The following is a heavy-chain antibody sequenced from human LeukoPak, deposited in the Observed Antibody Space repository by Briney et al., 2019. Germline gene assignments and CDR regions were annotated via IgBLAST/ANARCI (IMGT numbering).Heavy chain of an antibody. J-gene: IGHJ4*02. CDR1: GLTFSNYA. Sequence: PGGSLRLSCAASGLTFSNYAMHWVRQAPGKGLEWVAVLAHDGGDRYFADSVKGRFTISRDNSKNTLYLQMNSLRAEDTAVYYCARGGDSGRYDFWSGYFDYWGQGTLVTVSS. V-gene: IGHV3-30*04. CDR3: ARGGDSGRYDFWSGYFDY. D-gene: IGHD3-3*01. CDR2: LAHDGGDR.